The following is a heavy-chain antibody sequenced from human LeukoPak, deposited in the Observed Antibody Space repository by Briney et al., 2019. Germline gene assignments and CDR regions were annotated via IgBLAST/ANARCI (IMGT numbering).Heavy chain of an antibody. CDR3: ARDLHRVVVRGVPHYYYYMDV. V-gene: IGHV1-18*04. Sequence: ASVKVSCKSSGYTFTRHYLHWVRQAPGQGLEWMGWISTYNGNTNYAQKLQGRVTMTIDTSTSTAYMELKSLRSDDTAVYYCARDLHRVVVRGVPHYYYYMDVWGKGTTVTISS. J-gene: IGHJ6*03. D-gene: IGHD3-10*01. CDR1: GYTFTRHY. CDR2: ISTYNGNT.